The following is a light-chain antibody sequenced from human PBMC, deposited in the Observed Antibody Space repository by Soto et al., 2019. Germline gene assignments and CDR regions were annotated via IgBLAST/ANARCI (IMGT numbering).Light chain of an antibody. V-gene: IGKV3-20*01. CDR2: AAS. CDR3: QQYGTSPHT. Sequence: EIVLTQSPGTLSLSPGERATLSCRASQSVSSNYLAWYQQKPGQAPRLLIYAASSGATDIPDRFSGSGSGTDFTLTISRLEPEDSAVYSCQQYGTSPHTFGQGTKLEIK. J-gene: IGKJ2*01. CDR1: QSVSSNY.